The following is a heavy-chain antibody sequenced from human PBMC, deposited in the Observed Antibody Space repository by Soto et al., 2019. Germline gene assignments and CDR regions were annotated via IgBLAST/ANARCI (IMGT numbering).Heavy chain of an antibody. CDR3: VRDSAFCNSASCHAYFYFYGMDV. V-gene: IGHV3-9*01. CDR2: LSWNTTDV. Sequence: EVQLEESGGGVVQPGGSLTLSCAASGFTFNEYAMHWVRQLPGRGLEWVSSLSWNTTDVRYADSVRGRFTISRDNAKNSLYLQMHALRPEDTALYYCVRDSAFCNSASCHAYFYFYGMDVWGQGTTVTDSS. J-gene: IGHJ6*02. CDR1: GFTFNEYA. D-gene: IGHD2-2*01.